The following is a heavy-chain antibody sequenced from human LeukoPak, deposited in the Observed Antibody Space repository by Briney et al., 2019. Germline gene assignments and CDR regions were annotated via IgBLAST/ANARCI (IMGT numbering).Heavy chain of an antibody. Sequence: PSGTLSLTCTVSGGSISSSGYFWGWIRQPPGKGLEWIGSIYYSGSTYYNPSLKSRVTISVDTSKNQFSLKLNSVTAADTAVYYSASLRGASTGGDYWGQGTLVTVSS. D-gene: IGHD1-1*01. CDR1: GGSISSSGYF. CDR2: IYYSGST. CDR3: ASLRGASTGGDY. J-gene: IGHJ4*02. V-gene: IGHV4-39*01.